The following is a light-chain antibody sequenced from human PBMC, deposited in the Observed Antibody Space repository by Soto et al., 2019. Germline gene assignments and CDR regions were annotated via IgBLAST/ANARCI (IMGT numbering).Light chain of an antibody. CDR2: GAS. Sequence: IVMTRCHVTLSVSPWETASLYSSDSQDIVSNVAWYQQRPGQAPRLLIYGASTRATDIPARFSGSGSGTEFSLTISGLQSADSAVYYCQQYNNWPPRLTFGGGTMVDI. CDR1: QDIVSN. J-gene: IGKJ4*01. V-gene: IGKV3-15*01. CDR3: QQYNNWPPRLT.